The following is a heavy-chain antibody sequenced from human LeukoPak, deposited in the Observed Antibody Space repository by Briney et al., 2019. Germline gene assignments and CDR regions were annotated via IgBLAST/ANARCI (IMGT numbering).Heavy chain of an antibody. Sequence: PSETLSLTCTVSGGSISSSSYYWGWIRQPPGKGLEWIGSIYYSGRNFHNPSLKSRVTISVDTFKNQFSLKLSSVTAADTAVYYCARHGVFCSSTSCYSHWYFDLWGRGTLVTVSS. J-gene: IGHJ2*01. CDR1: GGSISSSSYY. D-gene: IGHD2-2*01. V-gene: IGHV4-39*01. CDR3: ARHGVFCSSTSCYSHWYFDL. CDR2: IYYSGRN.